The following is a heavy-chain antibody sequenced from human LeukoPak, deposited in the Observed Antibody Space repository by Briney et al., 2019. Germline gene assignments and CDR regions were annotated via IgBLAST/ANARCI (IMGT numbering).Heavy chain of an antibody. Sequence: GGSLRLSCAASGFTFSSYGMHWVRQAPGKGLEWVAVISYDGSNKYYADSVKGRFTISRDNSKNTLYLQMNSLRAGDTAVYYCAKDTGYYSGSYYGDPSPIDYWGQGTLVTVSS. D-gene: IGHD1-26*01. CDR3: AKDTGYYSGSYYGDPSPIDY. CDR2: ISYDGSNK. J-gene: IGHJ4*02. CDR1: GFTFSSYG. V-gene: IGHV3-30*18.